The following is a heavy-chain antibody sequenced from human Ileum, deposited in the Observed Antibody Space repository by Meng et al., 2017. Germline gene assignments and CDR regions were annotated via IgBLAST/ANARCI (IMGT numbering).Heavy chain of an antibody. Sequence: ASVKVSCKASGYTFTSYYMHWVRQVPGQGLEWMGIINPSGGSTSYAQKFQGRVTMTRDTSTSTVYMELSSLRSEDTTVYYCARFKVVVPDASGIDVWGQGTKVTVSS. V-gene: IGHV1-46*01. CDR1: GYTFTSYY. CDR3: ARFKVVVPDASGIDV. CDR2: INPSGGST. D-gene: IGHD2-2*01. J-gene: IGHJ6*02.